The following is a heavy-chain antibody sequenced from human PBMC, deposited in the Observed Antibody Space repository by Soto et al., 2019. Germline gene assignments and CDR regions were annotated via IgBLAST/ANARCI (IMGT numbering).Heavy chain of an antibody. CDR1: GYTFTSYY. V-gene: IGHV1-18*04. J-gene: IGHJ5*02. D-gene: IGHD3-10*01. Sequence: ASVKVSCKASGYTFTSYYMHWVRQAPGQGLEWMGWISAYNGNTIYAQKFQGRVTMTTDTSTSTAHMELRSLRSDDTAMYYCARDYYGEYKWFDPWGQGTLVTVSS. CDR3: ARDYYGEYKWFDP. CDR2: ISAYNGNT.